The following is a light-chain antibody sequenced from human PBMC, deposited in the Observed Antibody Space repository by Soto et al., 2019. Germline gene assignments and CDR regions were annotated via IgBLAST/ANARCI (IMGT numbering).Light chain of an antibody. CDR2: DVS. J-gene: IGLJ2*01. Sequence: QSVLTQPASVSGSPGQSITISCTGTSSDVGYYNYVSWYQQHPGKAPKFMIYDVSSRPSGVSNRFSGSKSGNTASLTISGLQAEDEADYYCNSYTRSSAVVFGGGTKLTVL. V-gene: IGLV2-14*01. CDR1: SSDVGYYNY. CDR3: NSYTRSSAVV.